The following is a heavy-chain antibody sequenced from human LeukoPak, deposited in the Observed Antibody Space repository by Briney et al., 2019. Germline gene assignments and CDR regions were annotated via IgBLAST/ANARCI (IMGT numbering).Heavy chain of an antibody. V-gene: IGHV1-18*01. J-gene: IGHJ4*02. CDR2: ISAYNGNT. Sequence: ASVKVSCKASGYTFTSYGISWVRQAPGQGLEWMGWISAYNGNTNYAQKLQGRVTMTTDTSTSTAYMELRSLRSDDTAVYYCARVYASRGFAHLRRAIFDYWGQGTLVTVSS. CDR1: GYTFTSYG. D-gene: IGHD3-22*01. CDR3: ARVYASRGFAHLRRAIFDY.